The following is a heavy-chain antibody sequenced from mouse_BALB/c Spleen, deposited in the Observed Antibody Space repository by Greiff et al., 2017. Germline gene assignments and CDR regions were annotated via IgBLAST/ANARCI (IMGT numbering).Heavy chain of an antibody. CDR2: IRLKSNNYAT. Sequence: EVKLMESGGGLVQPGGSMKLSCVASGFTFSNYWMNWVRQSPEKGLEWVAEIRLKSNNYATHYAESVKGRFTISRDDSKSSVYLQMNNLRAEDTGIYYCTPIYDGYLYAMDYWGQGTSVTVSS. J-gene: IGHJ4*01. V-gene: IGHV6-6*02. CDR3: TPIYDGYLYAMDY. CDR1: GFTFSNYW. D-gene: IGHD2-3*01.